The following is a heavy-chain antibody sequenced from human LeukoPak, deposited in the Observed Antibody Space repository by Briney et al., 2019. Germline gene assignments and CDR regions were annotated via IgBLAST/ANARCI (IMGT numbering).Heavy chain of an antibody. J-gene: IGHJ4*02. CDR3: VKHSAPVLAAARFDY. CDR1: GFTFSSYA. V-gene: IGHV3-23*01. CDR2: ISGSGVNT. D-gene: IGHD2-2*01. Sequence: GGSLRLSCAASGFTFSSYAMSWVRQAPGKGLEWVPVISGSGVNTYYADSVKGRFTISRDNSKTTLYLQMNSLRAEDTAVYYCVKHSAPVLAAARFDYWGQGTLVTVSS.